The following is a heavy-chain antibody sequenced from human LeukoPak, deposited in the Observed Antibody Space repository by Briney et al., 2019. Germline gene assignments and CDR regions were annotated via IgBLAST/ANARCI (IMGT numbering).Heavy chain of an antibody. CDR2: IDWDDDK. CDR3: ARFSDSPFGRVSGYYN. V-gene: IGHV2-70*11. Sequence: SGPALVKPTQTLTLTCTFSGFSLSTSGMCVSWIRQPPGKALEWLARIDWDDDKYYSTSLKTRLTISKDTSKNQVVLTMTNMDPVDTATYYCARFSDSPFGRVSGYYNWGQGTLVTVSS. J-gene: IGHJ4*02. CDR1: GFSLSTSGMC. D-gene: IGHD3-22*01.